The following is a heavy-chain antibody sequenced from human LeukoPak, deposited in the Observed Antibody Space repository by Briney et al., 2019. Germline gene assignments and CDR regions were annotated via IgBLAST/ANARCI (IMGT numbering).Heavy chain of an antibody. Sequence: GGSLRLSCAASGFTFSSYSMNWVRQAPGKGLEWVSSISSSSSYIYYADLVKGRFTISRDNAKNSLYLQMNSLRAEDTAVYYCARGAVDCSSTSCYSAYYFDYWGQGTLVTVSS. J-gene: IGHJ4*02. V-gene: IGHV3-21*01. CDR2: ISSSSSYI. CDR3: ARGAVDCSSTSCYSAYYFDY. CDR1: GFTFSSYS. D-gene: IGHD2-2*01.